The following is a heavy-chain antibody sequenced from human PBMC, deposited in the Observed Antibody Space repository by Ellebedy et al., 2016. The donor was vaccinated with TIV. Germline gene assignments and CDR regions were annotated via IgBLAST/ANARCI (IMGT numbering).Heavy chain of an antibody. Sequence: AASVKVSCKASGYIFHSYGISWVRQAPGQGLEWMGWISGLNGKTKYARTVQGRVTLTTDTAARTVYMELTSLRSDDTAVYYCARDNTVGGTNWFDPWGQGTLVTVSS. CDR2: ISGLNGKT. CDR1: GYIFHSYG. D-gene: IGHD6-19*01. J-gene: IGHJ5*02. CDR3: ARDNTVGGTNWFDP. V-gene: IGHV1-18*04.